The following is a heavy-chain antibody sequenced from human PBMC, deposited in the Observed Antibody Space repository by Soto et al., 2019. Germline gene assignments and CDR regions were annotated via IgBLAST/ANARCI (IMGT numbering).Heavy chain of an antibody. CDR2: IIPFFGTA. D-gene: IGHD3-16*01. V-gene: IGHV1-69*13. CDR3: ARTAPMDAGDKYYYDF. CDR1: AGTFSTFG. J-gene: IGHJ4*02. Sequence: SLKVSCKASAGTFSTFGISWVRQAPGQGLEWMGGIIPFFGTAKYSQKFEDRITITSDESSNTVYMDLRSLTSEDTAIYYCARTAPMDAGDKYYYDFWGQGALVTVSS.